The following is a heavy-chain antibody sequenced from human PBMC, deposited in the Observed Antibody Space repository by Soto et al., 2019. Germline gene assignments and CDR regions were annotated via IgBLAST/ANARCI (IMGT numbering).Heavy chain of an antibody. CDR2: IYYSGST. CDR1: GGSISSYY. J-gene: IGHJ5*02. CDR3: ARGYYYDSSGSSLGPLSGHNWFDP. D-gene: IGHD3-22*01. V-gene: IGHV4-59*01. Sequence: SETLSLTCTVSGGSISSYYWSWIRQPPGKGLEWIGYIYYSGSTNYNPSLKSRVTISVDTSKNQFSLKLSSVTAADTAVYYCARGYYYDSSGSSLGPLSGHNWFDPWGQGTLVTVSS.